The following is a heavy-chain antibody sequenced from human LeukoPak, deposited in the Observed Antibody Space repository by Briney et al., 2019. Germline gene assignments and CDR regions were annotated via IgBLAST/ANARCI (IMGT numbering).Heavy chain of an antibody. D-gene: IGHD5-24*01. CDR3: ARAAGRDGYNFNYYYMDV. J-gene: IGHJ6*03. Sequence: GGSLRLSCAASGFTFSSYSMNWVRQAPGKGLEWVSSISSSSSYIYYADSVKGRFTISRDNVKNSLYLQMNSLRAEDTAVYYCARAAGRDGYNFNYYYMDVWGKGTTVTVSS. CDR2: ISSSSSYI. CDR1: GFTFSSYS. V-gene: IGHV3-21*01.